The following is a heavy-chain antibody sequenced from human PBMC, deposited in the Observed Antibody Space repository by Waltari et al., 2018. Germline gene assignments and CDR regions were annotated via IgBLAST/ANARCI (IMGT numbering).Heavy chain of an antibody. Sequence: QVQLQQWGAGLLKPSETLSLTCAVYGGSFSGYYWSWIRQPPGKGLEWIGEINHSGSTNYNPSLKSRVTISVDTSKNQFSLKLSSVTAADTAVYYCARGRYYYGSGSSTFDYWGQGTLVTVSS. V-gene: IGHV4-34*01. CDR1: GGSFSGYY. D-gene: IGHD3-10*01. CDR3: ARGRYYYGSGSSTFDY. J-gene: IGHJ4*02. CDR2: INHSGST.